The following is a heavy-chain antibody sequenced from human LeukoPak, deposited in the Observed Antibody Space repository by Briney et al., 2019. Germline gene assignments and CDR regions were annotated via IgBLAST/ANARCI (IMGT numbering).Heavy chain of an antibody. CDR1: GYSFTSYW. D-gene: IGHD6-13*01. CDR2: IDPSDSYT. V-gene: IGHV5-10-1*01. CDR3: ARGMGYSSSWYDY. Sequence: GESLRISCKGSGYSFTSYWISRVRQMPGKGLEWMGRIDPSDSYTNYSPSFQGHVTISADKSISTAYLQWSSLKASDTAMYYCARGMGYSSSWYDYWGQGTLVTVSS. J-gene: IGHJ4*02.